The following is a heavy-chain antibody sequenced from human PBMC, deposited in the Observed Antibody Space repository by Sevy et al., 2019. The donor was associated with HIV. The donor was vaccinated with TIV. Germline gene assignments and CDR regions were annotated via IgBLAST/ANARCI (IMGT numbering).Heavy chain of an antibody. J-gene: IGHJ4*02. CDR3: AVALVELYYFDF. V-gene: IGHV5-51*01. CDR2: IYPGDADT. Sequence: GESLKISCKASGYSFTNYWIGRVRQMPGKGLEWMGIIYPGDADTKYSPSFQGQVTISADKSISTAYLQWSSLEASDTAMYYCAVALVELYYFDFWGQGTLLTVSS. CDR1: GYSFTNYW. D-gene: IGHD2-21*01.